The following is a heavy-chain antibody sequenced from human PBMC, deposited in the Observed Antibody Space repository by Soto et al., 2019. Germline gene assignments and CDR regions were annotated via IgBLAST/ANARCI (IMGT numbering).Heavy chain of an antibody. Sequence: EVQRVESGGGLVKPGGSLRLSCAGSGFTFRNAWMTWVRQAPGKGLEWVGRIKTKTEGGTIDYAAPVKGRFTISRDDSKNTLYLKMNSLRTEDTAMYYCSLRDYWGQGTLVTVSS. CDR2: IKTKTEGGTI. D-gene: IGHD4-17*01. V-gene: IGHV3-15*01. CDR3: SLRDY. J-gene: IGHJ4*02. CDR1: GFTFRNAW.